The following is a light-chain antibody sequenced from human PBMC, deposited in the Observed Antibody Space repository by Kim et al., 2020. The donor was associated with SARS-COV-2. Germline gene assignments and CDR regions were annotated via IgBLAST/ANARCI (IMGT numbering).Light chain of an antibody. J-gene: IGLJ3*02. Sequence: QSVTVTCSGNTSNIGHNYVYCYQHFPGTAPKLLIFRNYQRPSGVPDRFSGSKSGASASLAIIGLRSEDEADYHCAAWDDSLSGWVFGGGTKVTVL. V-gene: IGLV1-47*01. CDR1: TSNIGHNY. CDR2: RNY. CDR3: AAWDDSLSGWV.